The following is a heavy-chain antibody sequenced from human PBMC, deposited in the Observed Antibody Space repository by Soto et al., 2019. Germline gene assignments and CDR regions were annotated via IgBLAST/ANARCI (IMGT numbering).Heavy chain of an antibody. CDR3: ARDPNIVLVPAAIYYYYGMDV. CDR2: IKQGGSEK. Sequence: GGSLRLCCAASGFTCSSYWMSWVRQAPGKGLEWVANIKQGGSEKYYVDSVKGRFTISRDNAKNSLYLQMNSLRAEDTAVYYCARDPNIVLVPAAIYYYYGMDVWGQGTTVTVSS. CDR1: GFTCSSYW. D-gene: IGHD2-2*01. J-gene: IGHJ6*02. V-gene: IGHV3-7*01.